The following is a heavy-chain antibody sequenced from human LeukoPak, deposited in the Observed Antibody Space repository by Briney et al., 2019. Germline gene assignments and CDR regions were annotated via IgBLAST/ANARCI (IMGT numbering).Heavy chain of an antibody. CDR1: GFTFSSYG. V-gene: IGHV3-30*12. Sequence: GGSLRLSCAASGFTFSSYGMHWVRQAPGKGLEWVAVISYDGSNKYYADSVKGRFTISRDNSKNTLYLQMNSLRAEDTAVYYCAKARPFTIFGVVYYFDYWGQGTLVTVSS. CDR2: ISYDGSNK. D-gene: IGHD3-3*01. J-gene: IGHJ4*02. CDR3: AKARPFTIFGVVYYFDY.